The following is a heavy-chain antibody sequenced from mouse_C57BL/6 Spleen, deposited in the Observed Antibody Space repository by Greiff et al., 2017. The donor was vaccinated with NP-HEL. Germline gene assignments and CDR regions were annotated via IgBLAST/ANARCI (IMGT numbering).Heavy chain of an antibody. Sequence: QVQLKQSGAELVMPGASVKLSCKASGYTFTSYWMHWVKQRPGQGLEWIGEIDPSDSYTNYNQKFKGKSTLTVDKSSSTAYMQLSSLTSEDSAVYYCARYYGSSAMDYWGQGTSVTVSS. CDR1: GYTFTSYW. V-gene: IGHV1-69*01. CDR3: ARYYGSSAMDY. D-gene: IGHD1-1*01. J-gene: IGHJ4*01. CDR2: IDPSDSYT.